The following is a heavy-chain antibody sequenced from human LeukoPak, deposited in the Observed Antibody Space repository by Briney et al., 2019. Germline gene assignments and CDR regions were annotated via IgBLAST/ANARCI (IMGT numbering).Heavy chain of an antibody. J-gene: IGHJ4*02. CDR3: SYRGYYFDY. CDR2: MYYSGST. CDR1: GGSVRSSDYY. D-gene: IGHD1-14*01. V-gene: IGHV4-39*01. Sequence: SGTLSLTCTVSGGSVRSSDYYWGWIRQPPGKGLEWIGSMYYSGSTYYNPSLKSRVTISVDTSKNRFSLKLSSVTAADTAVYYCSYRGYYFDYWGQGTLVTVSS.